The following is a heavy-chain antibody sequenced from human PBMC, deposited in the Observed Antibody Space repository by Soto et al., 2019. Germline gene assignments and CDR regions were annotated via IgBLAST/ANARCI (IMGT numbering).Heavy chain of an antibody. V-gene: IGHV1-69*13. D-gene: IGHD1-26*01. CDR3: ATTLSYMGAQTPLPYDAFDI. CDR1: GGTLSSYA. CDR2: IIPIFGTA. Sequence: GASVKVSCKASGGTLSSYAISWVRQAPGQGLEWMGGIIPIFGTANYAQKFQGRVTITADESTSTAYLELSSLRFEDTAVYYCATTLSYMGAQTPLPYDAFDIWGQGTMVTVPS. J-gene: IGHJ3*02.